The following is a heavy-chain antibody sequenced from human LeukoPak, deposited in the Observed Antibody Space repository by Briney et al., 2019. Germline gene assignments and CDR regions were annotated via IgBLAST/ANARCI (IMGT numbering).Heavy chain of an antibody. V-gene: IGHV3-21*01. D-gene: IGHD2-8*01. CDR3: ARDNDYWYFDL. CDR1: GGSISSYY. J-gene: IGHJ2*01. CDR2: ISSSSSYI. Sequence: ETLSLTCTVSGGSISSYYWSWVRQAPGKGLEWVSSISSSSSYIYYADSVKGRFTISRDNAKNSLYLQMNSLRAEDTAVYYCARDNDYWYFDLWGRGTLVTVSS.